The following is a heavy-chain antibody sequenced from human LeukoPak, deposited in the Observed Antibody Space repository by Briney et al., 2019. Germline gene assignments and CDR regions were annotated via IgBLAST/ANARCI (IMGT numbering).Heavy chain of an antibody. D-gene: IGHD2-2*01. CDR1: GYTFTGYY. CDR3: ARDRARWDIVVVPGFYYMDV. V-gene: IGHV1-2*02. CDR2: INPNSGGT. Sequence: WASVKVSCKASGYTFTGYYVHWVRQAPGQGLEWRGGINPNSGGTNYAQKFQGRVTMTRDTSISTAYMELSRLRSDDTAVYYCARDRARWDIVVVPGFYYMDVWGKGTTVTVSS. J-gene: IGHJ6*03.